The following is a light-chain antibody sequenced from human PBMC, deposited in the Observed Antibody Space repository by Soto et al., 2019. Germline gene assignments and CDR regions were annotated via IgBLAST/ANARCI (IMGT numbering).Light chain of an antibody. CDR2: EVS. J-gene: IGLJ2*01. CDR1: SSDFGAYDY. V-gene: IGLV2-14*01. Sequence: QSALTQPASVSGSPGQSITISCNGTSSDFGAYDYVSWYQQHPGKAPKLIIYEVSNRPSGVSNRFSGSKSGNTASLTISRLQAEDEADYHCSSYTTSSTVVFGGGTKLTVL. CDR3: SSYTTSSTVV.